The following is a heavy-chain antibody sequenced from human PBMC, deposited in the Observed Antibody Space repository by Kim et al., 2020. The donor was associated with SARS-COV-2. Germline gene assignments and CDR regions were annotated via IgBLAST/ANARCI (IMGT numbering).Heavy chain of an antibody. D-gene: IGHD1-1*01. CDR3: AREDNDLWTL. CDR1: GASITSGIYF. Sequence: SETLSLTCTVSGASITSGIYFWSWIRQPAGKGLEWIGRISVSGTTTYNPSLKSRVTISIDTSKNQFSLKLISATAADTAIYYCAREDNDLWTLWGQGTRVTVSS. CDR2: ISVSGTT. V-gene: IGHV4-61*02. J-gene: IGHJ4*02.